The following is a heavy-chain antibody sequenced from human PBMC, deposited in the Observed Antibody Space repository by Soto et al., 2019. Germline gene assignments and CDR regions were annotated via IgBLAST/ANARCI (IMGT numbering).Heavy chain of an antibody. J-gene: IGHJ4*02. CDR1: GGSISSGGYY. D-gene: IGHD2-15*01. CDR2: IYYSGST. V-gene: IGHV4-31*03. CDR3: ARVVAATPSVPFDY. Sequence: QVQLQESGPGLVKPSQTLSLTCTVSGGSISSGGYYWSWIRQHPGKGLEWIGYIYYSGSTYYNPSLKSRVTISVDTSKHQFSLKLSSVTAADTAVYYCARVVAATPSVPFDYWGQGTLVTVSS.